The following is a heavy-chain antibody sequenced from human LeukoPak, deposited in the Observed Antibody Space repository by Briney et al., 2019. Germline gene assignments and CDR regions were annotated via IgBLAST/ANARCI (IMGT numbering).Heavy chain of an antibody. CDR3: ARGGGGDFDWLSSIAIDY. D-gene: IGHD3-9*01. J-gene: IGHJ4*02. CDR2: ISSSGSTI. V-gene: IGHV3-48*04. CDR1: GFTFSSYG. Sequence: GGSLRLSCAASGFTFSSYGMSWVRQAPGKGLEWVSYISSSGSTIYYADSVKGRFTISRDNAKNSLYLQMNSLRAEDTAVYYCARGGGGDFDWLSSIAIDYWGQGTLVTVSS.